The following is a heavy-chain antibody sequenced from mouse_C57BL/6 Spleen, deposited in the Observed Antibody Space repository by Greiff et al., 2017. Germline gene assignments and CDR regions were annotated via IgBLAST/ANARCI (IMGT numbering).Heavy chain of an antibody. CDR2: LDTSDSYT. Sequence: VQLQQSGAELVMPGASVKLSCKASGYTFTSYWMHWVKQRPGQGLEWIGELDTSDSYTNYNHKFKGKSTLTVDKSSNTAYMQLSSLTSEYSAVYYCALTGTDWFAYWGQGTLVTVSA. CDR3: ALTGTDWFAY. CDR1: GYTFTSYW. D-gene: IGHD4-1*01. V-gene: IGHV1-69*01. J-gene: IGHJ3*01.